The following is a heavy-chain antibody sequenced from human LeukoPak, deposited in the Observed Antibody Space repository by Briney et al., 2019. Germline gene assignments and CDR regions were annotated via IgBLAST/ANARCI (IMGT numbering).Heavy chain of an antibody. D-gene: IGHD1-1*01. CDR1: GGSITSSDYY. CDR3: ARRLGTPYFDY. V-gene: IGHV4-39*07. J-gene: IGHJ4*02. CDR2: IYYNGRS. Sequence: PSETLSLTCTVSGGSITSSDYYWAWIRQPPGKGLGWIASIYYNGRSYYNPSLKSRVTISIDTSKKQFSLKLSSVTAADTAVYYCARRLGTPYFDYWGQGALVTVSS.